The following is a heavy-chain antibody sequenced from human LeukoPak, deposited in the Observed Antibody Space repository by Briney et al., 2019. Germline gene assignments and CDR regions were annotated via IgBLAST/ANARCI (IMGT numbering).Heavy chain of an antibody. CDR2: IFPGDCTA. V-gene: IGHV5-51*01. Sequence: ESLLISSRASAYRFFTYWIAWLGQMPPTDLQWMGVIFPGDCTARINPSFHGQVTLSVDKSIKTAYLQWSSLRASDTAMYYCARREPGRCTSRGISFDIWGERTMVTVSS. CDR1: AYRFFTYW. D-gene: IGHD1-26*01. CDR3: ARREPGRCTSRGISFDI. J-gene: IGHJ3*02.